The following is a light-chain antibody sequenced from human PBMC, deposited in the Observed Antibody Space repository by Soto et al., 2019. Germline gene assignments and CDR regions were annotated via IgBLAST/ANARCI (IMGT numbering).Light chain of an antibody. CDR2: DVS. J-gene: IGLJ1*01. Sequence: QSVLTQPASVSGSPGQSIAISCTGTSSDVGGYNYVSWYQQHPGKAPKLMIYDVSNRPSGVSNRFSGSKSGNTASLTISGLQAEDEADYYCCSYTTSSTYVFGNGTKVTV. V-gene: IGLV2-14*03. CDR3: CSYTTSSTYV. CDR1: SSDVGGYNY.